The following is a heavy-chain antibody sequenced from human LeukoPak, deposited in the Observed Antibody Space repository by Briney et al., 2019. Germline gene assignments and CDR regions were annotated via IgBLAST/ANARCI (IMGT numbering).Heavy chain of an antibody. CDR2: INHRGTT. J-gene: IGHJ6*04. CDR1: GGSFSDYY. V-gene: IGHV4-34*01. CDR3: ARGLRLPSRSTPAVPHV. D-gene: IGHD2/OR15-2a*01. Sequence: SETLSLTCAVYGGSFSDYYWNWIRQPPGKGLEWIGEINHRGTTNYNPSLKSRVTISVDTSKNQFSLRLSSVTAADTAVYYCARGLRLPSRSTPAVPHVWGKGTTVTVSA.